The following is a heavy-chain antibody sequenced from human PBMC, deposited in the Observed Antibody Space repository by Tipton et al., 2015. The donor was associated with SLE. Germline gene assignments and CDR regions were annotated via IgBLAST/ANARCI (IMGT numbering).Heavy chain of an antibody. Sequence: TLSLTCTVSGGSISNSSYYWGWIRQPPGKGLEWIGSIYYSGSTYSNPSLKSRVTISVDTSKNQFSLKMSSVTAADTAVYYCATYSSRYSYDAFDIWGQGTMVTVSS. J-gene: IGHJ3*02. CDR1: GGSISNSSYY. CDR2: IYYSGST. V-gene: IGHV4-39*01. D-gene: IGHD6-13*01. CDR3: ATYSSRYSYDAFDI.